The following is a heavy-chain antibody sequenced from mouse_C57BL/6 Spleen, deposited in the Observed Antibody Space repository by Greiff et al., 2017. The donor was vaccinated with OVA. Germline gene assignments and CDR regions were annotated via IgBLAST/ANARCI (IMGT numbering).Heavy chain of an antibody. V-gene: IGHV5-12*01. CDR1: GFTFSDYY. Sequence: EVQLVESGGGLVQPGGSLKLSCAASGFTFSDYYMYWVRQTPEKRLEWVAYISNGGGSNYYPDTVKGRFTISRDNAKNTLYLQMSRLKSEDTAMYYCARRGTTVVATGYFDVWGTGTTVTVSS. CDR2: ISNGGGSN. J-gene: IGHJ1*03. D-gene: IGHD1-1*01. CDR3: ARRGTTVVATGYFDV.